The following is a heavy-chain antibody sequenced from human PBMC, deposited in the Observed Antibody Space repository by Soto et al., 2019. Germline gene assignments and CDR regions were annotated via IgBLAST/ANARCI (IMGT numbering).Heavy chain of an antibody. CDR2: IDPSDSNT. CDR3: ARLYCTSATCDSWFDP. J-gene: IGHJ5*02. CDR1: GYTFTTCW. Sequence: GESLKISCTGFGYTFTTCWISWVRQMPGKGLEWMGRIDPSDSNTKYSPSFQGHVSISVDKSISTAYLQWSSLKASDTAIYYCARLYCTSATCDSWFDPWGQGTLVTVSS. D-gene: IGHD2-2*01. V-gene: IGHV5-10-1*01.